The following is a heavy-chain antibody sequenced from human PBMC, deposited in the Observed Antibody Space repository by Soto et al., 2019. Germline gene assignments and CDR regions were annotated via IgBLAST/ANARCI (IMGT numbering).Heavy chain of an antibody. J-gene: IGHJ4*02. Sequence: SGGSLRLSCAASGFTFSSYSMNWVRQAPGKGLEWVSSISSSSSYIYYADSVKGRFTISRDNAKNSLYLQMNSLRAEDTAVYYCASSRGGLLDYWGQGTLVTVSS. CDR3: ASSRGGLLDY. D-gene: IGHD2-15*01. CDR2: ISSSSSYI. V-gene: IGHV3-21*01. CDR1: GFTFSSYS.